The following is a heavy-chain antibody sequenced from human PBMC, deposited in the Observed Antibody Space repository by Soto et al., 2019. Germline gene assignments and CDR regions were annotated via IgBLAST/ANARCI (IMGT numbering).Heavy chain of an antibody. CDR2: INHSGIT. CDR1: GEYFRGYY. CDR3: AGNIVATISSFDY. J-gene: IGHJ4*02. V-gene: IGHV4-34*01. D-gene: IGHD5-12*01. Sequence: SETLSLTYAVYGEYFRGYYWSWIRQPPGKGLEWIGEINHSGITNYNPSLKSRVTMSVDTSKNHFSLKLTSVTAADTAMYYCAGNIVATISSFDYWGQGTLVTVSS.